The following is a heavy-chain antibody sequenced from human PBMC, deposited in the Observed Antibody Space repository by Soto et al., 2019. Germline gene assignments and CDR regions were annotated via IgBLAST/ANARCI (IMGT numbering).Heavy chain of an antibody. J-gene: IGHJ4*02. CDR1: GGSISSSSSY. V-gene: IGHV4-39*01. D-gene: IGHD3-3*01. Sequence: QLQLQESGPGLVKPSETLSLTCTVSGGSISSSSSYWGWIRQPPGKGLEWIGSISYSGSTYYNPSLKSRVTISVDTSKNQFSLKLSSVTAADTAVYFCAKTGFWSGYRVVDYWGQGTLVTVSS. CDR2: ISYSGST. CDR3: AKTGFWSGYRVVDY.